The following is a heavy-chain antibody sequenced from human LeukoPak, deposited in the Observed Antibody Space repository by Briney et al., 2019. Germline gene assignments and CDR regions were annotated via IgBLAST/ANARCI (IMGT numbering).Heavy chain of an antibody. J-gene: IGHJ4*02. V-gene: IGHV1-3*01. Sequence: ASVKLSCKASGYTFINYAINWGRQAPGQRPEWIGWINAGNGNTKYSQKSQGRVTITRDTSASTAYMELSSLTSEDTGIYYCARGPRAAADDYWGQGTLVTVSS. CDR1: GYTFINYA. D-gene: IGHD6-13*01. CDR3: ARGPRAAADDY. CDR2: INAGNGNT.